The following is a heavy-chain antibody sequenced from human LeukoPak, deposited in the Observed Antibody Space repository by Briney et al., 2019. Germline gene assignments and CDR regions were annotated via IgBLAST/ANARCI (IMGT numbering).Heavy chain of an antibody. D-gene: IGHD6-13*01. CDR1: GGTFSSYA. J-gene: IGHJ4*02. CDR3: ARDQVAAAGRIDY. CDR2: IIPILGIA. V-gene: IGHV1-69*04. Sequence: SVKVSCKASGGTFSSYAISWVRQAPGQGLEWMGRIIPILGIANYAQKFQGRVTITADKSTSTAYMELGSLRSEDTAVYYCARDQVAAAGRIDYWGQGTLVTVSS.